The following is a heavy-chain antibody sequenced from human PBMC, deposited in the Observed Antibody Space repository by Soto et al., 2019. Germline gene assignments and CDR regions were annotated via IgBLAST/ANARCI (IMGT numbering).Heavy chain of an antibody. V-gene: IGHV3-7*01. Sequence: PGWSLRLSCSVFVFSINTYWMNWIRQTPGKGLEWVANINPEGNAKTYVDPVKGRFFVSRDNTRNSLDLQMTSLRVEDSAIYFCAAWDISNIWGQGILVTVSS. J-gene: IGHJ4*02. CDR2: INPEGNAK. CDR3: AAWDISNI. CDR1: VFSINTYW. D-gene: IGHD2-15*01.